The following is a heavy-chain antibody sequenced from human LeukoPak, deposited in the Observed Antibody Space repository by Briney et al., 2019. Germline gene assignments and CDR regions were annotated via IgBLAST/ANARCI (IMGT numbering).Heavy chain of an antibody. Sequence: SVKVSCKASGGTFSSYAISWVRQAPGQGLEWMGRIIPILGIANYAQKFQGRVTITADKSTSTAYMELSSLRSEDTAVYYCARERVTMINRAFDICGQGTMVTVSS. J-gene: IGHJ3*02. V-gene: IGHV1-69*04. D-gene: IGHD3-22*01. CDR1: GGTFSSYA. CDR3: ARERVTMINRAFDI. CDR2: IIPILGIA.